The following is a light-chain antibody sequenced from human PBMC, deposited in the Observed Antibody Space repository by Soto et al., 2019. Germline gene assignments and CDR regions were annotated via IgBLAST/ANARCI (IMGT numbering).Light chain of an antibody. CDR3: QQSYSTPLGT. J-gene: IGKJ3*01. Sequence: EIVMTQSPATLSVSPGERATLSCRASQSVSSNLAWYQQKPGQAPRLLIYGASTRATGIPARFSGSGSGTEFTLTISSLQPEDFGTYYCQQSYSTPLGTFGPGTKVDIK. CDR2: GAS. CDR1: QSVSSN. V-gene: IGKV3-15*01.